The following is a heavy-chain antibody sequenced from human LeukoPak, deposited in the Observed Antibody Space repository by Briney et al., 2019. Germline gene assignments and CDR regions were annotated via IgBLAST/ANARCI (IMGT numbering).Heavy chain of an antibody. J-gene: IGHJ5*02. D-gene: IGHD3-3*01. CDR3: ARLRFLEWPKAPYNWFDP. CDR2: INPSGGGT. V-gene: IGHV1-46*01. CDR1: GYTFTSYY. Sequence: ASVKVSCKASGYTFTSYYMHWVRQAPGQGLEWMGIINPSGGGTSYAQKFQGRVTMTRDTSTSTVYMELSSLRSEDTAVYYCARLRFLEWPKAPYNWFDPWGQGTLVTVSS.